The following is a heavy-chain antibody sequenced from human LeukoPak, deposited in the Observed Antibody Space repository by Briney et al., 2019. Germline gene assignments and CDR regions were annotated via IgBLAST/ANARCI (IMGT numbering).Heavy chain of an antibody. CDR1: GYRLTEVF. D-gene: IGHD3-16*01. CDR3: AREQGIGAAGFDF. J-gene: IGHJ4*02. V-gene: IGHV1-24*01. CDR2: FDPVEGKR. Sequence: ASVAVSCKVSGYRLTEVFIHWVRQAPGEGLEWMGGFDPVEGKRLYARKFQGRVTMTEDTSTDTAYMELSTLRFEDTAVYYSAREQGIGAAGFDFWGQGTLVTVSS.